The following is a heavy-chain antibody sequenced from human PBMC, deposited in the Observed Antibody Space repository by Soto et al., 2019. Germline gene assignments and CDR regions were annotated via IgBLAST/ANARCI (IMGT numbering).Heavy chain of an antibody. CDR2: VNTDGGAM. CDR1: GFTFSSHW. J-gene: IGHJ3*02. Sequence: VGSLRLSCVASGFTFSSHWMHWVRQAPGKGLVWVSRVNTDGGAMTYADSVKGRFTISRDNAKNTLYLQMNSLRAEDTAVYYCARTKDFAFDIWGQGTMVTVSS. CDR3: ARTKDFAFDI. V-gene: IGHV3-74*01.